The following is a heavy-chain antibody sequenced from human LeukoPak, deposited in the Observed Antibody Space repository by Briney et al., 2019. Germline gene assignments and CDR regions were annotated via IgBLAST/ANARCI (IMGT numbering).Heavy chain of an antibody. V-gene: IGHV3-74*01. CDR2: IRGDGYDT. J-gene: IGHJ4*02. CDR1: GFSFSDFR. CDR3: ASDRVLGSGSLDN. Sequence: EGSLRLSCTASGFSFSDFRMHWVRQVPGKGLVWVSRIRGDGYDTNYADSVRGRFTISRDNAQNTLYLQMNSLRTEDTAVYYCASDRVLGSGSLDNWGQGTLVTVSS. D-gene: IGHD3-10*01.